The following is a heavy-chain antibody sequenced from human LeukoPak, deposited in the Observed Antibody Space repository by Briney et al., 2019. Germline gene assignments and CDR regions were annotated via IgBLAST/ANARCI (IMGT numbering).Heavy chain of an antibody. CDR3: ARVREVTHYYFDY. CDR2: IIPIFGTA. Sequence: SVTVSCKASGGTFSSYAISWVRRAPGRGLEWMGGIIPIFGTANYAQKFQGRVTITADESTSTAYMELSSLRSEDTAVYYCARVREVTHYYFDYWGQGTLVTVSS. J-gene: IGHJ4*02. D-gene: IGHD4-11*01. CDR1: GGTFSSYA. V-gene: IGHV1-69*01.